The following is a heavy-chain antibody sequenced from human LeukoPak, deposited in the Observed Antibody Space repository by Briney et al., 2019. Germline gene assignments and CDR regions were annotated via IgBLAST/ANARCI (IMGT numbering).Heavy chain of an antibody. V-gene: IGHV1-2*02. D-gene: IGHD2-15*01. CDR1: EYTFTDHY. CDR2: IHPNSGRP. CDR3: ARGVKLGWDAFDI. J-gene: IGHJ3*02. Sequence: EASVKVSCNASEYTFTDHYIHWVRQAPAQGLEWMGWIHPNSGRPNYAQKFQGRVTMTRDKSISTAYMELSRLRSDDTAVYYCARGVKLGWDAFDIWGQGTMITVSS.